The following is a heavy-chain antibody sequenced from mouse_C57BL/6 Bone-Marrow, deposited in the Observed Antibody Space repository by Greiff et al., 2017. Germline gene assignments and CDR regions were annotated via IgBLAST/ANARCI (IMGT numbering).Heavy chain of an antibody. Sequence: VQLQQSGAELVRPGASVKLSCTASGFNIKDDYMHWVKQRPEQGLEWIGWIDPENGDTEYASKFQGKATITADTSSNTAYLQLSSLTSEDTAVYYCTTRGSANYYAMDYWGQGTSVTVSS. CDR1: GFNIKDDY. V-gene: IGHV14-4*01. J-gene: IGHJ4*01. D-gene: IGHD6-1*01. CDR2: IDPENGDT. CDR3: TTRGSANYYAMDY.